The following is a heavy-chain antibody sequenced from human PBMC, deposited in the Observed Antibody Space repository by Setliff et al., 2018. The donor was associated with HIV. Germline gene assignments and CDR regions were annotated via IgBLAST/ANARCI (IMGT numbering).Heavy chain of an antibody. CDR3: ARRGWNGYKAFDY. CDR2: INHDGST. V-gene: IGHV4-34*01. CDR1: GESLSGYS. Sequence: TSETLSLTCGVYGESLSGYSWNWIRQPPGKGMEWIGEINHDGSTNYKPSLKSRVTISVDTSKTHLSLNLSSVTAADTAEYYCARRGWNGYKAFDYRGQGTLVTVSS. J-gene: IGHJ4*02. D-gene: IGHD5-12*01.